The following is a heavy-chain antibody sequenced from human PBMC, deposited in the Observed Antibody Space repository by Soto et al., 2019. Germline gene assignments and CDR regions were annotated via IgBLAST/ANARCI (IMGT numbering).Heavy chain of an antibody. CDR3: ARHGSAPLLLWFGELSPPAYYFDY. CDR1: GGSISSYY. CDR2: IYYSGST. J-gene: IGHJ4*02. D-gene: IGHD3-10*01. V-gene: IGHV4-59*08. Sequence: PSETLSLTCTVFGGSISSYYWSWIRQPPGKGLEWIGYIYYSGSTNYNPSLKSRVTISVDTSKNQFSLKLSSVTAADTAVYYCARHGSAPLLLWFGELSPPAYYFDYWGKGTLVTVSS.